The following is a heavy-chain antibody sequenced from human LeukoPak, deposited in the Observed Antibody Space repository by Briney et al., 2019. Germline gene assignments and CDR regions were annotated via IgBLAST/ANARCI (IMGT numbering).Heavy chain of an antibody. D-gene: IGHD2-15*01. Sequence: SETLSLTCTVSGGSISSYYWSWIRQPPGKGLEWIGYIYYSGRTNYNASLKSRVTISVDTSKNQFSLKLSSVTAADTAVYYCARGYCSGGTCYGYFDLWGRGTLVTVSS. V-gene: IGHV4-59*08. CDR3: ARGYCSGGTCYGYFDL. CDR1: GGSISSYY. CDR2: IYYSGRT. J-gene: IGHJ2*01.